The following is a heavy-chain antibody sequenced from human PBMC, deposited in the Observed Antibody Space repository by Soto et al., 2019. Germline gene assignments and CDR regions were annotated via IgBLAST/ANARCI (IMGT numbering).Heavy chain of an antibody. V-gene: IGHV1-69*13. CDR1: GGTFSSYA. D-gene: IGHD6-13*01. CDR2: IIPIFGTA. J-gene: IGHJ4*02. CDR3: ARSSSHTRVYFDY. Sequence: VKVSCKASGGTFSSYAISWVRQAPGQGLEWMGGIIPIFGTANYAQKFQGRVTITADKSTSTAYMELSSLRSEDTAVYYCARSSSHTRVYFDYWGQGTLVTVSS.